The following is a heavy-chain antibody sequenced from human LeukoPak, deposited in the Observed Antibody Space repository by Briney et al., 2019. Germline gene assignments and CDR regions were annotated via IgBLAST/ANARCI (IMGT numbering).Heavy chain of an antibody. D-gene: IGHD3-22*01. Sequence: ASVKVSCKASGYTFTSYGISWVRQAPGQGLEWMGWIGAYNGNTNYAQKLQGRVTMTTDTSTSTAYMELRSLRSDDTAVYYCARDYYGSSGYPSDYWGQGTLVTVSS. CDR2: IGAYNGNT. CDR3: ARDYYGSSGYPSDY. J-gene: IGHJ4*02. V-gene: IGHV1-18*01. CDR1: GYTFTSYG.